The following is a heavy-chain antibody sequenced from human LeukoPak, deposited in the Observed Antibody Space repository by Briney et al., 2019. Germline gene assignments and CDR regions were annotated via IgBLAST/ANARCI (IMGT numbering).Heavy chain of an antibody. V-gene: IGHV1-18*01. CDR3: ARDVHDFWSGYFHY. Sequence: GASVKVSCKASGYTFTSYGISWVRQAPGQGLEWMGWISAYNGNTNYAQKLQGRVTMTTDTSTSTAYMELRSLRSDDTAVYYCARDVHDFWSGYFHYWGQGTLVTVSS. CDR1: GYTFTSYG. CDR2: ISAYNGNT. D-gene: IGHD3-3*01. J-gene: IGHJ4*02.